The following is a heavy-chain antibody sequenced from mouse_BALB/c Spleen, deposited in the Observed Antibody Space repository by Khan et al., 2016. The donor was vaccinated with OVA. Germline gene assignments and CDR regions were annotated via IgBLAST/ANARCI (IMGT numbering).Heavy chain of an antibody. CDR3: ARGEYNNTYVFGY. CDR1: GYIFTSYW. Sequence: QVQLQQSGAELVRPGASVKLSCETSGYIFTSYWIHWIKQRSGQGLEWIARLYPGTGSIHCSENFKGKVTLTADKSSSTAYMQLSSLKYEDSAVYFCARGEYNNTYVFGYWGQGTLVTVSA. CDR2: LYPGTGSI. V-gene: IGHV1S132*01. J-gene: IGHJ3*01. D-gene: IGHD1-1*01.